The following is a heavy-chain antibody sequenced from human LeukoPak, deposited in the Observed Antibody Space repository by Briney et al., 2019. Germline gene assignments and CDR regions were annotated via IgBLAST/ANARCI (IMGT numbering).Heavy chain of an antibody. D-gene: IGHD1-7*01. Sequence: GGSLRLSCAASGFTFSSYSMNWVRQAPGKGLEWVSSITSSSSYIYYADSVKGRFTISRDNAKNSLYLQMNSLGDEDTAVYYCASGRNVGITGTTGASDIWGQGTMVTVSS. CDR3: ASGRNVGITGTTGASDI. CDR2: ITSSSSYI. J-gene: IGHJ3*02. CDR1: GFTFSSYS. V-gene: IGHV3-21*01.